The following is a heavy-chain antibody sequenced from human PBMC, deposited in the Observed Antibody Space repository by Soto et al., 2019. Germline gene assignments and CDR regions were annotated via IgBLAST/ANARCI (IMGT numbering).Heavy chain of an antibody. V-gene: IGHV4-59*01. D-gene: IGHD5-12*01. Sequence: SETLSLTCTVSGGSISSYYWSWIRQPPGKGLEWIGYIYYSGSTNYNPSLKSRVTISVDTSKNQFSLKLSSVTAADTAVYYCARVNGYSGYDPRFDPWGQGTLVTV. J-gene: IGHJ5*02. CDR1: GGSISSYY. CDR3: ARVNGYSGYDPRFDP. CDR2: IYYSGST.